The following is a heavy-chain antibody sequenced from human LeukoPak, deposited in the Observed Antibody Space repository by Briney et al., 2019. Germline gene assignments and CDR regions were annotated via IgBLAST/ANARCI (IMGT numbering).Heavy chain of an antibody. J-gene: IGHJ4*02. CDR1: GFTLSSYS. Sequence: GGALRLSCAASGFTLSSYSMTWGRQAPGEGLEGLLYISSSGSTIYYADSVKGRFTISRYNAKNSLYLQMNSLRAEDTAVYYCARDEYYDSSGYTSWGQGTLVTVSS. V-gene: IGHV3-48*01. CDR2: ISSSGSTI. CDR3: ARDEYYDSSGYTS. D-gene: IGHD3-22*01.